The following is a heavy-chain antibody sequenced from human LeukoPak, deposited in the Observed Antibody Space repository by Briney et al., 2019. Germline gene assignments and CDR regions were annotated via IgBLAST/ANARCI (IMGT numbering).Heavy chain of an antibody. CDR3: ARGYQYCSSTSCYRSRAIDY. CDR2: IYPGDSDT. CDR1: GYSFTSYW. J-gene: IGHJ4*02. V-gene: IGHV5-51*01. D-gene: IGHD2-2*01. Sequence: ESLKISCKGSGYSFTSYWIGWVRQMPGKGLEWMGIIYPGDSDTRYSPSFQGQVTISADKSISTAYLQWSSLKASDTAMYYCARGYQYCSSTSCYRSRAIDYWGQGTLVTVSS.